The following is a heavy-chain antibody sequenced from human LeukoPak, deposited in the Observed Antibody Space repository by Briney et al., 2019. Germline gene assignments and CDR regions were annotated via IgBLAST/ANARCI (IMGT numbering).Heavy chain of an antibody. J-gene: IGHJ6*03. D-gene: IGHD4-17*01. CDR3: AREGLREYYYYYMDV. Sequence: SGGSLRLSCAASGFTFDDYGMSWVRQAPGKGVEGVCGMNWYGGDTGYAASVKGRFTISSDNAKNPLYLQMNSVSAEDTALYYCAREGLREYYYYYMDVWGKGTTVTVS. V-gene: IGHV3-20*04. CDR2: MNWYGGDT. CDR1: GFTFDDYG.